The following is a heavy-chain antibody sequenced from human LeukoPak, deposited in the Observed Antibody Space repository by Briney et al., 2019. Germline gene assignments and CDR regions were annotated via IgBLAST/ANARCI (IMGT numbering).Heavy chain of an antibody. CDR2: IYYSGST. CDR1: GGSISSGDYY. CDR3: ARRGDYGDYFDY. D-gene: IGHD4-17*01. J-gene: IGHJ4*02. V-gene: IGHV4-30-4*01. Sequence: PSETLSLTCTVSGGSISSGDYYWSWIRQPPGKGLEWIGYIYYSGSTYYNPSLKSRVTISVDTSKNQFSLKLSSVTAADTAVYYCARRGDYGDYFDYWGQGTLVTVSS.